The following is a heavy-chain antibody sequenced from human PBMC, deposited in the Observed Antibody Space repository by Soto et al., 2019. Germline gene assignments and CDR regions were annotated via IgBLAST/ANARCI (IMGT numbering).Heavy chain of an antibody. CDR2: IYWDDDK. D-gene: IGHD3-3*01. Sequence: SGPTLMNPTQTLTLTCTFSGFSLTGSGVGVGWIRQPPGKALEWLALIYWDDDKRYSPSLKSRLPITKDTSKNQVALTVTNMDPVDTATYYCARLLWSDTSLYYFDYWGQGTLVTVSS. CDR3: ARLLWSDTSLYYFDY. CDR1: GFSLTGSGVG. J-gene: IGHJ4*02. V-gene: IGHV2-5*02.